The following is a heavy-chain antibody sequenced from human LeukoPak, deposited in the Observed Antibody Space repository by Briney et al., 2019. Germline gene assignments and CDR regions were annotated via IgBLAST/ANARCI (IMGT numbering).Heavy chain of an antibody. V-gene: IGHV4-34*01. D-gene: IGHD3-9*01. CDR1: GGSFSGYY. Sequence: SETLSLTCAVYGGSFSGYYWSWIRQPPGKGLEWIGEINHSGSTNYNPSLKSRVTISVDTSKNQFSLKLSSVTAADTAVYYCARAGVYYDILTGYSDYYYMDVWGKGTTVTVSS. CDR3: ARAGVYYDILTGYSDYYYMDV. J-gene: IGHJ6*03. CDR2: INHSGST.